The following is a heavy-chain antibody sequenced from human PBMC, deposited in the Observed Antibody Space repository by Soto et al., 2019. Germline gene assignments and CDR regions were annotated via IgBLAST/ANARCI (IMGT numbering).Heavy chain of an antibody. V-gene: IGHV1-69*13. D-gene: IGHD3-3*01. J-gene: IGHJ4*02. Sequence: GASVKVSCKASGGSFGKSAINWVRQTPGQGLEWLGGSIPVYRTLNYAQKFQGRVTITADESTGTAYMTLSSLASDDTAVYYCATGVIWIGYFTVDSWGQGTRVTSPQ. CDR2: SIPVYRTL. CDR3: ATGVIWIGYFTVDS. CDR1: GGSFGKSA.